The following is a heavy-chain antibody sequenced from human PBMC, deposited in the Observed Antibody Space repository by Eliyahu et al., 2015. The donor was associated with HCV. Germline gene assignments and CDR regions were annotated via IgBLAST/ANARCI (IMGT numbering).Heavy chain of an antibody. J-gene: IGHJ4*02. CDR2: ISYDGSNK. Sequence: QVQLVESGGGVVQPGRSLRLSCAASGFTFSSYGMXWVRQAPGKGLEWVAVISYDGSNKYYADSVKGRFTISRDNSKNTLYLQMNSLRAEDTAVYYCAKDQNLRVLNYWGQGTLVTVSS. CDR3: AKDQNLRVLNY. V-gene: IGHV3-30*18. CDR1: GFTFSSYG. D-gene: IGHD2-8*01.